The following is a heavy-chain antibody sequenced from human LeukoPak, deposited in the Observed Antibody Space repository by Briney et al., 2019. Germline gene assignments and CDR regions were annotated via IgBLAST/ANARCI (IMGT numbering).Heavy chain of an antibody. CDR3: AKDRSVVPAAADY. CDR1: GFTFSSYA. CDR2: ISGSGGST. D-gene: IGHD2-2*01. Sequence: SGGSLRLSCAASGFTFSSYAMSWVRQAPGKGLEWVSAISGSGGSTYYADSVKGRFTISRDNSKNTLYLQMNSLRAEDTAVYYCAKDRSVVPAAADYWGQGTLVTVSS. J-gene: IGHJ4*02. V-gene: IGHV3-23*01.